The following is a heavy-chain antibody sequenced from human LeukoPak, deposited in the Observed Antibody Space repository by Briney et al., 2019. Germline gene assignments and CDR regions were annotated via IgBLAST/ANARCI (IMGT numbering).Heavy chain of an antibody. D-gene: IGHD6-19*01. J-gene: IGHJ4*02. CDR2: ISSSGSTI. Sequence: GGSLRLSCAASGFTFSSYEMNWVRQAPGKGLEWVSYISSSGSTIYYADSVKGRFTISRDNAKNSLYLQMHSLRAEDMALYYCAKGSSAWNEVFHFDYWGQGTLVTVSS. CDR1: GFTFSSYE. V-gene: IGHV3-48*03. CDR3: AKGSSAWNEVFHFDY.